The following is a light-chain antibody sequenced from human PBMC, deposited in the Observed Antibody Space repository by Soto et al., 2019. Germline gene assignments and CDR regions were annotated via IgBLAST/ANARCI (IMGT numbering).Light chain of an antibody. CDR1: SDDVGDYNY. J-gene: IGLJ1*01. CDR3: SSYTSTSTYV. V-gene: IGLV2-14*01. Sequence: QSVLTQPASVSVSPGQSITISCTGTSDDVGDYNYVSWSQQHPGKAPKLMIYDVINRPSGVSNRFSGSKSGNTASLTISGLQAEDEADYYCSSYTSTSTYVFGTGTKVTVL. CDR2: DVI.